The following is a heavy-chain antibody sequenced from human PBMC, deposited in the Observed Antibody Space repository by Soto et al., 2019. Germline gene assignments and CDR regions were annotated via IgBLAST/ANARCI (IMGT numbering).Heavy chain of an antibody. CDR2: IQSGGTT. V-gene: IGHV3-66*01. CDR1: GFTVSSKY. D-gene: IGHD2-15*01. J-gene: IGHJ6*02. Sequence: GGSLRLSCAASGFTVSSKYMTWVRQAPGKGLEWVSLIQSGGTTYYADSVKGRFTISRDTSENTLHLQMDSLRVEDTAVYYCARDDVLCDGGRCYGIPLDFWGQGTTVTVSS. CDR3: ARDDVLCDGGRCYGIPLDF.